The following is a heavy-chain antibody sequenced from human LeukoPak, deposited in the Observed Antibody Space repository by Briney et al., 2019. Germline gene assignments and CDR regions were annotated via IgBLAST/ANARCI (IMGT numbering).Heavy chain of an antibody. Sequence: SETLSLTCTVSGGPISSYYWSWIRQPPGKGLEWIGYIQNTGNTNYNPSLKSRVTISLATSKKQFSLNLSSVTAADTALYYCARHRSASYFPENLREMDYWGQGTRITVSS. J-gene: IGHJ4*02. V-gene: IGHV4-59*08. D-gene: IGHD1-26*01. CDR2: IQNTGNT. CDR1: GGPISSYY. CDR3: ARHRSASYFPENLREMDY.